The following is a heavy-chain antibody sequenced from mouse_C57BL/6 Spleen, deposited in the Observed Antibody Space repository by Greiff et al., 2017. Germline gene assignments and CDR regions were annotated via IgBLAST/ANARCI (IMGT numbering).Heavy chain of an antibody. Sequence: QVQLKQPGAELVKPGASVKVSCKASGYTFTSYWMHWVKQRPGQGLEWIGRIHPSDSDTNYNQKFKGKATLTVDKSSSTAYMQLSSLTSEDSAVYYCAMSRYDYDEIGYYYYARDYWGQGTSVTVSS. J-gene: IGHJ4*01. V-gene: IGHV1-74*01. CDR2: IHPSDSDT. D-gene: IGHD2-4*01. CDR1: GYTFTSYW. CDR3: AMSRYDYDEIGYYYYARDY.